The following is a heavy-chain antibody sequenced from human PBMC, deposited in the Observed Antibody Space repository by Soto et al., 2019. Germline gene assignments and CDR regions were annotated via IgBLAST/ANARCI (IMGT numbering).Heavy chain of an antibody. V-gene: IGHV3-23*01. J-gene: IGHJ4*02. CDR3: AKIRDIVVLPAADEGYFFDY. Sequence: EVQLLESGGGLVQPGGSLRLSCAASGFTFSGYAMSWVRQAPGKGLEWVSAISGSGGSTYYADSVKGRFTISRDNSKNTLYLQMNRLRAEDTAVYYCAKIRDIVVLPAADEGYFFDYWGQGTLVTVSS. CDR1: GFTFSGYA. CDR2: ISGSGGST. D-gene: IGHD2-2*01.